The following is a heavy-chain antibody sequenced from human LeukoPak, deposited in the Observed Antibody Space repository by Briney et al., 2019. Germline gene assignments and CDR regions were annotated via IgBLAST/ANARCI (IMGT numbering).Heavy chain of an antibody. CDR1: GFTFSSYW. CDR3: ARSRYFAYFDY. Sequence: GESLRLSCAASGFTFSSYWMSWARQAPGKGLEWVANIKQDGSEKYYVDSVKGRFTISRDNAKNSLYLQMNSLRAEDTAVYYCARSRYFAYFDYWGQGTLVTVSS. D-gene: IGHD3-9*01. J-gene: IGHJ4*02. V-gene: IGHV3-7*01. CDR2: IKQDGSEK.